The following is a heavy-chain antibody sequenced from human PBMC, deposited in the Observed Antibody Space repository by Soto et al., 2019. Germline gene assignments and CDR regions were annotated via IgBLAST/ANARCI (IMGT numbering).Heavy chain of an antibody. CDR1: GFTFSSYA. D-gene: IGHD6-6*01. V-gene: IGHV3-23*01. Sequence: EVQLLESGGGLVQPGGSLRLSCAASGFTFSSYAMSWVRQAPGKGLEWVSAISGSGGSTYYADSVKGRFISSRDNSKNTLYLQMNSLRAEDTAVYYCAKGSVEQLVCYFDYWGQGTLVTVSS. CDR2: ISGSGGST. J-gene: IGHJ4*02. CDR3: AKGSVEQLVCYFDY.